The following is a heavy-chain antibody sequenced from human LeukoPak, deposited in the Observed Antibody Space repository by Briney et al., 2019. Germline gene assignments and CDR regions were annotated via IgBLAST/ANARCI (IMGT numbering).Heavy chain of an antibody. Sequence: TVKVSCKASGGTFSSYAISWVRQAPGQGLEWMGRIIPILGIANYAQKFQGRVTITADKSTSTAYMELSSLRSEDTAVYYCARGENWFDPWGQGTLVTVSS. CDR2: IIPILGIA. CDR1: GGTFSSYA. V-gene: IGHV1-69*04. CDR3: ARGENWFDP. J-gene: IGHJ5*02.